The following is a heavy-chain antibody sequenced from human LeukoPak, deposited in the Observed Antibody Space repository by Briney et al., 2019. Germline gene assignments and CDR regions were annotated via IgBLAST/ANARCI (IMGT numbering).Heavy chain of an antibody. D-gene: IGHD1-26*01. Sequence: ASVKVSCTASGYTFNRYGISWVRQAPGQGLEWMGWISVYNGNTIYAQKLQGRVTMTTDTSTRTAYMELRSLRSDDTAVYYCARRSGSLDLLGYWGQGTLVTVSS. CDR3: ARRSGSLDLLGY. CDR2: ISVYNGNT. V-gene: IGHV1-18*01. J-gene: IGHJ4*02. CDR1: GYTFNRYG.